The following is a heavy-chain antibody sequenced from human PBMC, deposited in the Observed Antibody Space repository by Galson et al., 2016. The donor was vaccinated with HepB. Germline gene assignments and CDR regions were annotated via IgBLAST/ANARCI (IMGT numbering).Heavy chain of an antibody. V-gene: IGHV3-11*01. CDR2: ISTSGSTI. CDR3: ARDQGFPDGHPDPFDS. Sequence: SLRLSCAASGFTFSDYYMSWIRQAPGKGLEWVSYISTSGSTIYHADSVKGRFTISRDNAKNSLYLQMNSLRAEDTAVYYCARDQGFPDGHPDPFDSWGQGTLVTVSS. D-gene: IGHD2-8*01. J-gene: IGHJ4*02. CDR1: GFTFSDYY.